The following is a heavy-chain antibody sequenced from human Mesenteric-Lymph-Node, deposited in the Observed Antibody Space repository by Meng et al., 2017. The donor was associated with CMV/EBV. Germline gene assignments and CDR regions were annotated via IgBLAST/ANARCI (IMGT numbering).Heavy chain of an antibody. Sequence: GSIISGGYSWSWIRQPPGKGLEWIGYIYHSGSTYYNPSLKSRVTISVDRSKNQFSLKLSSVTAADTAVYYCAGSSTSCYACNWFDPWGQGTLVTVSS. CDR3: AGSSTSCYACNWFDP. V-gene: IGHV4-30-2*01. D-gene: IGHD2-2*01. CDR1: GSIISGGYS. J-gene: IGHJ5*02. CDR2: IYHSGST.